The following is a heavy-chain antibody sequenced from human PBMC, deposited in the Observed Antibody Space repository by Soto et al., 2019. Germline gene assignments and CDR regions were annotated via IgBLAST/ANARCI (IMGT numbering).Heavy chain of an antibody. J-gene: IGHJ4*02. Sequence: EVQLVESGGGLVQPGRSLRLSCAASGFTFDDYAMHWVRQAPGKGLEWVSGISWNSGSIGYADSVKGRFTISRDNAKNSLYLQMNSLRAEDTALYYCTSGWYAFDYWGQGTLVTVSS. CDR1: GFTFDDYA. CDR3: TSGWYAFDY. D-gene: IGHD6-19*01. V-gene: IGHV3-9*01. CDR2: ISWNSGSI.